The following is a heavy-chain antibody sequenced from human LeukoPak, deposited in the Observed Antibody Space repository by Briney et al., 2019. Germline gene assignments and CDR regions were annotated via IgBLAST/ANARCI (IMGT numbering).Heavy chain of an antibody. CDR1: RFTFRNHG. V-gene: IGHV3-33*01. CDR2: IWYDGSNK. J-gene: IGHJ4*02. Sequence: GRSLRLSCAASRFTFRNHGMHWVRQAPGKGLEWVAVIWYDGSNKYYADSVKGRFTISRDNSKNTLYLQMNSLRAEDTAVYYCAGDRDARYLDYWGQGTLVTVSS. D-gene: IGHD6-6*01. CDR3: AGDRDARYLDY.